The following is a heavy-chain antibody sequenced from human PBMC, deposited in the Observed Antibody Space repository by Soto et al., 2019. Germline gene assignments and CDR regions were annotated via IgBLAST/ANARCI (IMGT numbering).Heavy chain of an antibody. D-gene: IGHD2-2*01. J-gene: IGHJ4*02. V-gene: IGHV3-33*01. Sequence: GGSLRLSCEASAFRFSTYGMHWVRQAPGKGLEWVSVFWSDETNKYYAESVKGRFTISRYNSKNTLYLQMNSLRAEDTAVYYCARDVLGQLLSLYYFDFWGQGTLVTVSA. CDR1: AFRFSTYG. CDR3: ARDVLGQLLSLYYFDF. CDR2: FWSDETNK.